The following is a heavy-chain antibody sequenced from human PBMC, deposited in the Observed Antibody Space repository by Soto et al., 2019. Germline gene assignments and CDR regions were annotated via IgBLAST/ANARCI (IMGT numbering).Heavy chain of an antibody. V-gene: IGHV3-23*01. CDR3: ARDLGWAFDY. D-gene: IGHD6-19*01. Sequence: GGSLRLSCAASEFTFSNYAMSWVRQAPGKGLEWVSAISYGGDTYYADSVKGRFTISRDNGKSSLYLEMSDLRAEDTAVYYCARDLGWAFDYWGRGTLVTVSS. CDR2: ISYGGDT. J-gene: IGHJ4*02. CDR1: EFTFSNYA.